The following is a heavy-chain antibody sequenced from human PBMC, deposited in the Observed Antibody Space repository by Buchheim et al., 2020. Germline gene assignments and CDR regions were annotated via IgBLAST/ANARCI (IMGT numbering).Heavy chain of an antibody. Sequence: QVQLVQSGAEVKKPGASVKVSCKASGYTFTSYYMHWVRQAPGQGLEWMGIINPSGGSTSYAQKFQGRVTMTRDTFTSTVYMELSSLRSEDTAVYYCAREGNTLGYSSSDGFDYWGQGTL. J-gene: IGHJ4*02. CDR3: AREGNTLGYSSSDGFDY. CDR1: GYTFTSYY. CDR2: INPSGGST. D-gene: IGHD6-13*01. V-gene: IGHV1-46*03.